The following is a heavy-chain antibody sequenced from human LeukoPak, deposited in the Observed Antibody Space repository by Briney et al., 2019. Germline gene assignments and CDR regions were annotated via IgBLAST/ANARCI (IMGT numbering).Heavy chain of an antibody. J-gene: IGHJ3*02. Sequence: SETLSLTCTVSGGSVISGSYYWSWIRQPPGEGLEWIGSIYYTGSPTNYNPSPKNRVTISVDTSKNQFSLKLTSVTAADTAVYYCARYRRVTHIQVDALDIWGQGAMVTVSS. V-gene: IGHV4-61*01. D-gene: IGHD5-18*01. CDR1: GGSVISGSYY. CDR3: ARYRRVTHIQVDALDI. CDR2: IYYTGSPT.